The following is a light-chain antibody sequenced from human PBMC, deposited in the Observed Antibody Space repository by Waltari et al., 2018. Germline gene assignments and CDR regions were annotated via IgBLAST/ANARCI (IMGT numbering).Light chain of an antibody. J-gene: IGKJ1*01. CDR3: QQYYSTPRA. V-gene: IGKV4-1*01. Sequence: DIVMTQSPDSLAVSLGERATINCKSSQSVLFSSNSKNYLAWYQQKPGQPPKLLIYWASTRESGVPDRCSGSGSGTDFTLTITSLQAEDVVVYYCQQYYSTPRAFGQGTKVEIK. CDR2: WAS. CDR1: QSVLFSSNSKNY.